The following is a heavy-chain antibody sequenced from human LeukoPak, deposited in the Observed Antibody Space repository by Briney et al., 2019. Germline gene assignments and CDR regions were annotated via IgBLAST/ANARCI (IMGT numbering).Heavy chain of an antibody. Sequence: PSETLSLTCTVSGGSISSYCWSWIRQPPGKGLEWIGYIYYSGSTNYNPSLKSRVTISVDTSKNQFSLKLSSVTAADTAVYYCARGMVRGVIGGGAFDIWGQGTMVTVSS. J-gene: IGHJ3*02. D-gene: IGHD3-10*01. CDR3: ARGMVRGVIGGGAFDI. CDR2: IYYSGST. V-gene: IGHV4-59*01. CDR1: GGSISSYC.